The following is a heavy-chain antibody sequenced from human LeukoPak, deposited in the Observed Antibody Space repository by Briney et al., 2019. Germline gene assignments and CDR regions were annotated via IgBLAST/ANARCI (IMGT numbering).Heavy chain of an antibody. CDR2: ISAYNGNT. J-gene: IGHJ6*03. Sequence: ASVKVSCKASGCTFTSYGISWVRQAPGQGLEWMGWISAYNGNTNYAQKLQGRVTMTTDTSTSTAYMELRSLRSDDTAVDYCARVPDVLRYFDWLWDYHYMDVWGKGTTVTVSS. CDR3: ARVPDVLRYFDWLWDYHYMDV. V-gene: IGHV1-18*01. CDR1: GCTFTSYG. D-gene: IGHD3-9*01.